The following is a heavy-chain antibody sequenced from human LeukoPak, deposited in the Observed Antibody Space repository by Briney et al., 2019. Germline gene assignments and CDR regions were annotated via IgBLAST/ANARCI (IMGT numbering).Heavy chain of an antibody. V-gene: IGHV1-3*01. Sequence: ASVKVSCKASGYTFASYAMHWVRQAPGQRLEWTGWINAGNGNTKYSQKFQGRVTITRDTSASTAYMELSSLRSEDTAVYYCAREGYSYGGSWFDPWGQGTLVTVSS. CDR2: INAGNGNT. CDR1: GYTFASYA. D-gene: IGHD5-18*01. J-gene: IGHJ5*02. CDR3: AREGYSYGGSWFDP.